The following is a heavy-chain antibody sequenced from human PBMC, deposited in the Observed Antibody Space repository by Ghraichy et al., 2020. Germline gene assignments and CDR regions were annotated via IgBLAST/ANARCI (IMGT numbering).Heavy chain of an antibody. CDR1: GFTFSSYG. D-gene: IGHD1-26*01. CDR3: ARGVGGYGGMDV. Sequence: GGSLRLPCAASGFTFSSYGMHWVRQAPGKGLEWVAVIWYDGSNKYYADSVKGRFTISRDNSKNTLYLQMNSLRAEDTAVYYCARGVGGYGGMDVWGQGTTVTVSS. V-gene: IGHV3-33*01. CDR2: IWYDGSNK. J-gene: IGHJ6*02.